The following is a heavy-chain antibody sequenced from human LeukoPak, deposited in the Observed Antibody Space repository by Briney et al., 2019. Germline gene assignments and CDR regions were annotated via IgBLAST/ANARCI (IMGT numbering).Heavy chain of an antibody. CDR1: GYSFTSYW. V-gene: IGHV5-51*01. CDR2: IYPGDSDT. Sequence: GESLKISCKGSGYSFTSYWIGWVRQMPGKGLEWMGIIYPGDSDTRYSPSFQGQVTISADKSIRTAYLQWSSLKASDTAMYHCARGDDYVWGSYVPLDYWGQGTLVTVSS. CDR3: ARGDDYVWGSYVPLDY. D-gene: IGHD3-16*01. J-gene: IGHJ4*02.